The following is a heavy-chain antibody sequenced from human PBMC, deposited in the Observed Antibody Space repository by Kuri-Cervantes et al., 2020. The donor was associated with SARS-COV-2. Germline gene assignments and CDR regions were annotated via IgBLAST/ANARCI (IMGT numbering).Heavy chain of an antibody. CDR2: INWKGGST. CDR1: GFTFNSYG. V-gene: IGHV3-20*04. Sequence: GESLKISCAASGFTFNSYGMHWVRQAPGKGLEWVSGINWKGGSTGYADSVKGRFTISRENAKNSLYLQMNSLRAEDTALYYCARDHRRRTYYDFWSDYYPNYFDYWGQGTLVTVSS. CDR3: ARDHRRRTYYDFWSDYYPNYFDY. D-gene: IGHD3-3*01. J-gene: IGHJ4*02.